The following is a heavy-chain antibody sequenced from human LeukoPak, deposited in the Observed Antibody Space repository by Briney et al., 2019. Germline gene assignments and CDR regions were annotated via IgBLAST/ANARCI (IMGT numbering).Heavy chain of an antibody. Sequence: TGGSLRLSCAASGFTFSSYSMNWVRQAPGKRREWVSSISSSSSYIYYADSVRGRFTISRDNAKNSLYLQMHSVRAEDTAVYYCARDKPYGSGNYWGQGTLVTVSS. CDR3: ARDKPYGSGNY. D-gene: IGHD3-10*01. V-gene: IGHV3-21*01. CDR2: ISSSSSYI. CDR1: GFTFSSYS. J-gene: IGHJ4*02.